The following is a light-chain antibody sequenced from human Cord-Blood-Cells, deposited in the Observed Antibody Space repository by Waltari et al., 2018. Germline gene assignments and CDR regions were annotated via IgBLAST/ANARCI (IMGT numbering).Light chain of an antibody. V-gene: IGKV3-11*01. CDR1: QSDSSY. J-gene: IGKJ2*03. CDR2: DAS. CDR3: QQRSNWPRG. Sequence: EIVLTQSPATLSLSPGERATLSCRASQSDSSYLAWYQQKPSQAPRLLIYDASNRATGIPARFSGSGSGTDFTRTISRLEPEDFAVYYCQQRSNWPRGFGQGTKLEIK.